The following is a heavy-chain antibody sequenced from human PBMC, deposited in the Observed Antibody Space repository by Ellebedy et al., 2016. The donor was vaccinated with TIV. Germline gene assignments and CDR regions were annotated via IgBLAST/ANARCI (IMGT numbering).Heavy chain of an antibody. CDR3: ARWKLGHDNSRYYFDC. J-gene: IGHJ4*02. Sequence: GESLKISXAGSKFTFSNYWMTWVRQAPGKGLEWVANINEGGSEEYYVDSVKGRFTISRDNAKNSAFLQMNSLKAEDTAVYYCARWKLGHDNSRYYFDCWGQGTLVTVSS. D-gene: IGHD1-1*01. V-gene: IGHV3-7*01. CDR2: INEGGSEE. CDR1: KFTFSNYW.